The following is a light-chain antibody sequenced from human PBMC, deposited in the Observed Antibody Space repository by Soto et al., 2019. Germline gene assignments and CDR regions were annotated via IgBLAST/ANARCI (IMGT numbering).Light chain of an antibody. V-gene: IGLV2-8*01. CDR2: EVN. J-gene: IGLJ1*01. Sequence: QSALTQPPSASGSPGQSVTISCTGTSSDVGGYNYVSWYQQHPGKAPKLMIYEVNKRPSGVPDRFSGSKSGNTASLTVSGLQAEDEADYYCSSYAGSNNIYVFGTGTKGTVL. CDR3: SSYAGSNNIYV. CDR1: SSDVGGYNY.